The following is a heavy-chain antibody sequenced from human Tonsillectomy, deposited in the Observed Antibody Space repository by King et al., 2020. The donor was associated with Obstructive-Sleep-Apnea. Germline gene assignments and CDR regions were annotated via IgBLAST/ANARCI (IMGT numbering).Heavy chain of an antibody. CDR1: EFTFSNYY. Sequence: VQLVESGGGLVQPGGSLRLSCAASEFTFSNYYMSWVRQAPGKGLEWLANIRQDGSDKYYVDSVKGRFTISRDNAKNSLYLQMNSLRAEDTAVYYCTRDYASNGTTGYYGIDYWGQGTLVTVSS. D-gene: IGHD3-9*01. CDR3: TRDYASNGTTGYYGIDY. J-gene: IGHJ4*02. V-gene: IGHV3-7*01. CDR2: IRQDGSDK.